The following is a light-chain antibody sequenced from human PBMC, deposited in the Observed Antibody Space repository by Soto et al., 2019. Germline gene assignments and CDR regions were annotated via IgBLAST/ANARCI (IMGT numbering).Light chain of an antibody. Sequence: ETVMTQSPATLSVSPGERATLSCRASQSVRGNLAWYQQKPGQAPRLLIYGTSTRATGTPARFSGSGSGTEFTLTISSLQSEDFAVYYCQQYNNWWTFGQGTKVEVK. V-gene: IGKV3-15*01. CDR1: QSVRGN. J-gene: IGKJ1*01. CDR2: GTS. CDR3: QQYNNWWT.